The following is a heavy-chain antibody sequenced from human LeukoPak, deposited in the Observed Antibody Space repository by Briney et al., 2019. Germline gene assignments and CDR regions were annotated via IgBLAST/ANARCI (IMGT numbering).Heavy chain of an antibody. CDR2: IYYSGST. V-gene: IGHV4-59*12. CDR1: GGSISSYY. D-gene: IGHD4-17*01. CDR3: ASYGEDAFDI. Sequence: SSETLSLTCTVSGGSISSYYWSWIRQPPGKGLEWIGYIYYSGSTNYNPSLKSRVTISVDTSKNQFSLKLSSVTAADTAVYYCASYGEDAFDIWGQGTMVTVSS. J-gene: IGHJ3*02.